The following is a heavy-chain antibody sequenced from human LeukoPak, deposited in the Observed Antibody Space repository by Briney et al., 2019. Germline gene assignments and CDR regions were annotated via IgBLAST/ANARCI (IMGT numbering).Heavy chain of an antibody. Sequence: SETLSLTCTVSGGSISSYYWSWIRQPPGRGLEWIGYVYYSGSTNYNPSLKSRVTISVDTSKNQFSLKLSSVTAADTAVYYWARESSGSYLVFDYWGQGTLVTVSS. D-gene: IGHD1-26*01. V-gene: IGHV4-59*01. CDR2: VYYSGST. CDR3: ARESSGSYLVFDY. J-gene: IGHJ4*02. CDR1: GGSISSYY.